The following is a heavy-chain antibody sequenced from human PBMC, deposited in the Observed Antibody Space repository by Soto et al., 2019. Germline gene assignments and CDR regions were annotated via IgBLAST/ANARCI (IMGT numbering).Heavy chain of an antibody. V-gene: IGHV3-43*01. D-gene: IGHD3-9*01. CDR1: GFTFEDYT. Sequence: PGVSLRLSCAASGFTFEDYTMHWVRQGPGKGPEWISLISWDGGITDYSDSVKGRFISSRDNSKNSLYLQMNSLTSDDAALYFCARDSYDILTGQKRYFDFWGQGTLVTVSS. CDR3: ARDSYDILTGQKRYFDF. J-gene: IGHJ4*02. CDR2: ISWDGGIT.